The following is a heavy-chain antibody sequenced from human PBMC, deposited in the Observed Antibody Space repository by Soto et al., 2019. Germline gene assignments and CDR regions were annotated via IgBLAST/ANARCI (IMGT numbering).Heavy chain of an antibody. Sequence: TLSLTCTVSGGSIYRSGYYWGLIRHPPGRGLEWIGNIDYNGVTYSNPSLKSRVTISRDTSKNQFSLKLTSVTAADTALYYCGKVLVGATGHTDSDSWGPGTLVTVYS. CDR1: GGSIYRSGYY. D-gene: IGHD2-15*01. V-gene: IGHV4-39*01. CDR2: IDYNGVT. J-gene: IGHJ4*02. CDR3: GKVLVGATGHTDSDS.